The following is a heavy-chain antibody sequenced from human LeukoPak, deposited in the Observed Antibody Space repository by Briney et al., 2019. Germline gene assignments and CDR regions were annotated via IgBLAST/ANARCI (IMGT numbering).Heavy chain of an antibody. CDR3: TRGSGSYNPVDY. CDR1: GFTFSGSA. D-gene: IGHD3-10*01. J-gene: IGHJ4*02. V-gene: IGHV3-73*01. CDR2: IRSKANSYAT. Sequence: GGSLRLSCAASGFTFSGSAMHWVRQASGEGLEWVGRIRSKANSYATSYAASVKGRFTISRDDSRNTAYLQMNSLKTEDTAVYYCTRGSGSYNPVDYWGQGTLVTVSS.